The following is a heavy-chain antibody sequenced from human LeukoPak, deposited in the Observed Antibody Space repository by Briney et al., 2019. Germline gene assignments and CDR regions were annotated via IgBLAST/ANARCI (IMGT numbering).Heavy chain of an antibody. Sequence: ASVKVSCKGSGYTFTNYYMHWVRQAPGQGLEWMGIINPSGGSTSYAQKFQGRVTMTRDTSTSTVYMELSSPRSEDTAVYYCARAPKIRSTYYDFWSGIDYWGQGTLVTVSS. CDR3: ARAPKIRSTYYDFWSGIDY. J-gene: IGHJ4*02. CDR1: GYTFTNYY. V-gene: IGHV1-46*03. CDR2: INPSGGST. D-gene: IGHD3-3*01.